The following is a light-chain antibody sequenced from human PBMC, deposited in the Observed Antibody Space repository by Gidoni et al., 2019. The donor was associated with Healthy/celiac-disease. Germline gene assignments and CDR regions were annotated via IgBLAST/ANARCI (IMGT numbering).Light chain of an antibody. Sequence: DLQMNQSPSTLSASVGDRVTITCRASQSSSSWLAWYQQKPGKAPKLLIYDASSLESGVPSRFSGSGSGTEFTLTISSLQPDDFATYYCQQYNSYSPVTFXQXTKLEIK. V-gene: IGKV1-5*01. CDR3: QQYNSYSPVT. CDR1: QSSSSW. J-gene: IGKJ2*01. CDR2: DAS.